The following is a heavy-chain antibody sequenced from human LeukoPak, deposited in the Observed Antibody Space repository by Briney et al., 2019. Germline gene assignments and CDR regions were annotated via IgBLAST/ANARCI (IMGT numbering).Heavy chain of an antibody. D-gene: IGHD3-10*01. J-gene: IGHJ4*02. CDR3: AKAPVRGVHDY. CDR1: GFTFSDFY. V-gene: IGHV3-23*01. CDR2: ISGSGGST. Sequence: GGSLRLSCAASGFTFSDFYMSWVRQAPGKGLEWVSAISGSGGSTYYADAVKGRFTISRDNSKNTLYLQMNSLRAEDTAVYYCAKAPVRGVHDYWGQGTLVTVSS.